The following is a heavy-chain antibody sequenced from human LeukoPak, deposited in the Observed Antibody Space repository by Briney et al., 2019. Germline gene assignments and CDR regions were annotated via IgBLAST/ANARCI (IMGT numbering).Heavy chain of an antibody. D-gene: IGHD1-26*01. CDR3: TRLVGGSTFDY. CDR1: AFSFSVSP. CDR2: IRSKTNNYAT. V-gene: IGHV3-73*01. J-gene: IGHJ4*02. Sequence: GGSLRLSCAASAFSFSVSPMHWVRQASGKGLEWVGHIRSKTNNYATAYTASVKGRFTISRDDSKNTAYLQMNSLKTEDTAVYYCTRLVGGSTFDYLGQGTLVTVSS.